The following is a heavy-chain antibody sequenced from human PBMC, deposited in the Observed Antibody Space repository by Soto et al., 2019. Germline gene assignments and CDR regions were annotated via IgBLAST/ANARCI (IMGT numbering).Heavy chain of an antibody. J-gene: IGHJ6*03. Sequence: GGSLRLSCAASGFTFSSYSINWVRQAPGKGLEWVSSISSTSSYMYYADSVKGRFTISRDNAKNSLYLQLNSLRAEDTAIYYCARGLENDNYYYYYYMDVWGKGTTVTVSS. D-gene: IGHD3-9*01. CDR1: GFTFSSYS. CDR2: ISSTSSYM. CDR3: ARGLENDNYYYYYYMDV. V-gene: IGHV3-21*01.